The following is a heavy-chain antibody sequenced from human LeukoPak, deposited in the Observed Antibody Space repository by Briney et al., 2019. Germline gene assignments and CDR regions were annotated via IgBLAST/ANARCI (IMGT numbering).Heavy chain of an antibody. D-gene: IGHD5-24*01. CDR1: GGSFSGYY. V-gene: IGHV4-34*01. CDR2: INHSGST. CDR3: ARQRWLQRYFDY. Sequence: SETLSLTCAVYGGSFSGYYWSWIRQPPGKGLEWIGEINHSGSTNYNPSLKSRVTISVDTSKNQFSLKLSSVTAADTAVYYCARQRWLQRYFDYWGQGTLVTVSS. J-gene: IGHJ4*02.